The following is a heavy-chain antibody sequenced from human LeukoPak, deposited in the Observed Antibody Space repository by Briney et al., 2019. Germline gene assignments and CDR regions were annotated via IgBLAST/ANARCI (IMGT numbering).Heavy chain of an antibody. J-gene: IGHJ4*02. CDR3: AKETKVGENLYYFDY. D-gene: IGHD1-26*01. Sequence: GRSLRLSCVASGFKFNDYGMHWVRQAPGKGLEWVAGLSWHSGSIGYAESVKGRFIISRDNAKNSLYLEMNSLRPEDSALYYCAKETKVGENLYYFDYWGRGTLVTVSS. V-gene: IGHV3-9*01. CDR1: GFKFNDYG. CDR2: LSWHSGSI.